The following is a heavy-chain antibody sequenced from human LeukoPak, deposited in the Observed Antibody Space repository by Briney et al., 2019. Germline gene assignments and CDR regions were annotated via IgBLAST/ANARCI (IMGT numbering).Heavy chain of an antibody. CDR1: GYTFTSYD. V-gene: IGHV1-8*03. Sequence: ASXXVSCKASGYTFTSYDINWVRQATGQGLEWRGWMNPNSGNTGYAQKFQGRVTITRNTSIRTAYMEMSRLRYEETAVYYCPRGTRGYCSGGSCFSYWGQGTLVTVSS. D-gene: IGHD2-15*01. J-gene: IGHJ4*02. CDR3: PRGTRGYCSGGSCFSY. CDR2: MNPNSGNT.